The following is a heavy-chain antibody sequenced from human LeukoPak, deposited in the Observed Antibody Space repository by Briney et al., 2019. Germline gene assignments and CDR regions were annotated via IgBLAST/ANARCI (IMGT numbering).Heavy chain of an antibody. V-gene: IGHV1-46*01. D-gene: IGHD3-22*01. CDR1: GFTFTSYY. CDR3: ARDYYDSSGYSAYFDY. CDR2: INPSGGST. J-gene: IGHJ4*02. Sequence: GGSLRLSCAASGFTFTSYYMHWVRQAPGQGLEWMGIINPSGGSTSYAQKFQGRVTMTRDMSTSTVYMELSSLRSEDTAAYYCARDYYDSSGYSAYFDYWGQGTLVTVSS.